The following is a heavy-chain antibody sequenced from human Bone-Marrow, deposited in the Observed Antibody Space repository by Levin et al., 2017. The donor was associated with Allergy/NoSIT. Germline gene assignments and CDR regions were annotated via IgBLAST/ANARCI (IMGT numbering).Heavy chain of an antibody. CDR3: ARETTYYFDTSGDLRAGWYFDL. CDR2: ISSGSGTS. V-gene: IGHV3-48*01. J-gene: IGHJ2*01. D-gene: IGHD3-22*01. Sequence: GESLKISCTASGFSFNTYNMHWVRQAPGQGLECISYISSGSGTSDYADSVKGRFTISRDNSNNSIYLQMNRLRAEDTAVYYCARETTYYFDTSGDLRAGWYFDLWGRGTLVTVSS. CDR1: GFSFNTYN.